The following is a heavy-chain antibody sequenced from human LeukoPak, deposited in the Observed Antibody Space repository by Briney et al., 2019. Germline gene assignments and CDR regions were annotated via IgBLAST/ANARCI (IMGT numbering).Heavy chain of an antibody. CDR1: GFTFSSYS. V-gene: IGHV3-21*01. D-gene: IGHD2-2*01. Sequence: GGSLRLSCAASGFTFSSYSMNWVRQAPGKGLEWVSSISSSSSYIYYADSVKGRFTISRDNSKNTLYLQMNSLRAEDTAVYYCARSVGGCSSTSCYGFFDGMDVWGKGTTVTVSS. J-gene: IGHJ6*04. CDR3: ARSVGGCSSTSCYGFFDGMDV. CDR2: ISSSSSYI.